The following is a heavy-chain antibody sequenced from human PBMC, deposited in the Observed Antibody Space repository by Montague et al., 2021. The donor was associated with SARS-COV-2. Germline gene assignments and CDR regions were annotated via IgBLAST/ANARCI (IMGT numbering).Heavy chain of an antibody. Sequence: SETLSLTRTVSGGSISSTSYYWGWIRQPPGKGLEWIGSIYYSGSTYYNPSLKSRVTISVDTSKNQFSLKLSSVTAADTAVYYCARVFWYYYDSSGERFDYWGQGTLVTVSS. V-gene: IGHV4-39*07. D-gene: IGHD3-22*01. CDR1: GGSISSTSYY. CDR3: ARVFWYYYDSSGERFDY. CDR2: IYYSGST. J-gene: IGHJ4*02.